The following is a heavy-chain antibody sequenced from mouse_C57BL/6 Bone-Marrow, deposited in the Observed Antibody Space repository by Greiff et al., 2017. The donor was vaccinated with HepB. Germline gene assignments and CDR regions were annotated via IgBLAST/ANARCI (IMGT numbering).Heavy chain of an antibody. CDR1: GFNIKDDY. CDR3: TTTTAPEDY. CDR2: IDPENGDT. J-gene: IGHJ2*01. Sequence: EVQLQQSGAELVRPGASVKLSCTASGFNIKDDYMHWVKQRPEQGLEWIGWIDPENGDTEYASKFQGKATITADTSSNTAYLQLSSLTSEDTAVYYCTTTTAPEDYRGQGTTLTVSS. V-gene: IGHV14-4*01. D-gene: IGHD1-2*01.